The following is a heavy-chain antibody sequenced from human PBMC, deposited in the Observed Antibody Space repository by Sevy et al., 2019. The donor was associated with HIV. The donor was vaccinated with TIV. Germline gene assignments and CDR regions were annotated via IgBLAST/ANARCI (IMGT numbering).Heavy chain of an antibody. D-gene: IGHD3-3*01. CDR3: ARVFPYYDLWSGYYTPYYFDY. J-gene: IGHJ4*02. V-gene: IGHV4-61*01. Sequence: SETLSLTCTVSGGSVSSGSYYWSWIRQPPGKGLEWIGYIYYSGSTNYNPSLKSRVTISVDTSKNQFSLKLSSVTAADTAVYYCARVFPYYDLWSGYYTPYYFDYWGQGTLVTVSS. CDR1: GGSVSSGSYY. CDR2: IYYSGST.